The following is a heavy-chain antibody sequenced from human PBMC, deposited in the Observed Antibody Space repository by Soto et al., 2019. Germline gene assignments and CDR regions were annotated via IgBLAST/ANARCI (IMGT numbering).Heavy chain of an antibody. V-gene: IGHV1-18*01. CDR3: AIGPESWFDP. CDR2: ISAYNGNT. J-gene: IGHJ5*02. Sequence: QVQLVQSGAEVKKPGASVKVSCKASGYTFTSYGISWVRQAPGQGLEWMGWISAYNGNTNYAQKLQXXVXKXXDTSTSPAYMELRSRRSDDTAVYYCAIGPESWFDPWGQGTLVTVSS. CDR1: GYTFTSYG.